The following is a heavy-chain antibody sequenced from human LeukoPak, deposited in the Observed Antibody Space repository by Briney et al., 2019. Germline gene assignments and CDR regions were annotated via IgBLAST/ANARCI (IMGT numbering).Heavy chain of an antibody. CDR2: ISGSGGST. CDR3: AKADKYYYGSGSSEGY. Sequence: GGSLRLSCAASGFTFSNYAMSWVRQAPGKGLEWVSAISGSGGSTYYADSVKGRFTISRDNSKNTLYLQMNSLRAEDTAVYYCAKADKYYYGSGSSEGYWGQGTLVTVSS. J-gene: IGHJ4*02. V-gene: IGHV3-23*01. D-gene: IGHD3-10*01. CDR1: GFTFSNYA.